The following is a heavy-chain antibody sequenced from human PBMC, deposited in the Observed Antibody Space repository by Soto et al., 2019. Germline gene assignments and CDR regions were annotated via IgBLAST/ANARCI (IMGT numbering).Heavy chain of an antibody. J-gene: IGHJ6*03. D-gene: IGHD4-4*01. V-gene: IGHV4-39*01. CDR2: IYYSGST. CDR3: ARHGKLQTTVTTRYYYYYMDV. Sequence: QLQLQESGPGLVKPSETLSLTCTVSGGSISSSSYYWGWIRQPPEKGLEWIGSIYYSGSTYYNPSLKSRVPISVDTSKSHFSLKRRSETAADTAVYYCARHGKLQTTVTTRYYYYYMDVWGKGTTVTVSS. CDR1: GGSISSSSYY.